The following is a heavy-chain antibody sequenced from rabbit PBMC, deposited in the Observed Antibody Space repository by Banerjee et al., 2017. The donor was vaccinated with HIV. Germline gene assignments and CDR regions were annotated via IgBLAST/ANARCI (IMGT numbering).Heavy chain of an antibody. CDR2: MHGGGGT. CDR1: VFTSSSYN. Sequence: QELLEDSGGVLDPPGGPAPTTSDAGVFTSSSYNMGWVRQARGKGLEWIGIMHGGGGTEYATWVDGRFFFSSDTAQNTVDLQMTSLTAADTATYFCAREVVGTGDFNLWGPGTLVTVS. V-gene: IGHV1S33*01. D-gene: IGHD1-1*01. CDR3: AREVVGTGDFNL. J-gene: IGHJ4*01.